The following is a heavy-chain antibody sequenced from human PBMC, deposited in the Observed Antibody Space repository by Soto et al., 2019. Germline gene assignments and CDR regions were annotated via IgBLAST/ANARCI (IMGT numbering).Heavy chain of an antibody. CDR2: LSGSGGSI. CDR3: AKVSSSWYAGFFDL. CDR1: GFTFSSHA. D-gene: IGHD6-13*01. J-gene: IGHJ4*02. V-gene: IGHV3-23*01. Sequence: PGGSLRLSCTASGFTFSSHAMTWVRQAPGKGLEWVSGLSGSGGSIYYADSVKGRFTISRDNSMNTLYLQMKTLRAEDTAVYYCAKVSSSWYAGFFDLWGQGTPVTVLL.